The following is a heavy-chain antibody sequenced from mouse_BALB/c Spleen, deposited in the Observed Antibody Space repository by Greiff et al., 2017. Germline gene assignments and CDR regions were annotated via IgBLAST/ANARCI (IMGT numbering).Heavy chain of an antibody. J-gene: IGHJ4*01. CDR1: GYTFTSYW. CDR2: IDPSDSYT. CDR3: AISYDYDGGYAMDY. Sequence: QVHVKQPGAELVKPGASVKLSCKASGYTFTSYWMHWVKQRPGQGLEWIGEIDPSDSYTNYNQKFKGKATLTVDKSSSTAYMQLSSLTSEDSAVYYCAISYDYDGGYAMDYWGQGTSVTVSS. V-gene: IGHV1-69*02. D-gene: IGHD2-4*01.